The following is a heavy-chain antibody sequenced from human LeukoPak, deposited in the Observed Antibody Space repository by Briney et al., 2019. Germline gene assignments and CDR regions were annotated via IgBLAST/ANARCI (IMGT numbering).Heavy chain of an antibody. D-gene: IGHD3-3*01. J-gene: IGHJ4*02. CDR1: GYTLTELS. CDR3: ATARWSGAYFDY. CDR2: FDPEDGET. V-gene: IGHV1-24*01. Sequence: ASVKVSCKVSGYTLTELSMHWVRQAPGKGLEWMGGFDPEDGETIYAQKFQGRVTMTEDTSTDTAYMELSSLRSEDTAVYYCATARWSGAYFDYWGQGTLVTVSS.